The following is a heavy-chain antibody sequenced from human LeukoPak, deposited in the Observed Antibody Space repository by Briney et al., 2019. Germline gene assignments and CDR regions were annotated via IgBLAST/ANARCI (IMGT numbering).Heavy chain of an antibody. V-gene: IGHV4-39*01. D-gene: IGHD2-2*01. CDR3: ARTIRSSTSPYYYYGMDV. Sequence: SETLSLTCTVSGGSISSSSYYWGWIRQPPGKGLEWIGSIYYSGSTYYNPSLKSRVTISVDTSKNQFSLKPSSVTAADTAVYYCARTIRSSTSPYYYYGMDVWGQGTTVTVSS. CDR1: GGSISSSSYY. J-gene: IGHJ6*02. CDR2: IYYSGST.